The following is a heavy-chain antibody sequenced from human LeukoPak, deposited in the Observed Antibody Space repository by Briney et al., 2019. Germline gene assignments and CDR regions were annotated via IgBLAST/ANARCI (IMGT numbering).Heavy chain of an antibody. Sequence: GGSLRLSCAASGFTVSSNYMSWVRQAPGRGLEWVSVIYSGGSTYYTDSVKGRFTISRDNSKNTLYLQMNSLRTEDTAVYYCATLSYYSDYWGQGTLVTVSS. CDR1: GFTVSSNY. J-gene: IGHJ4*02. CDR3: ATLSYYSDY. CDR2: IYSGGST. V-gene: IGHV3-66*02.